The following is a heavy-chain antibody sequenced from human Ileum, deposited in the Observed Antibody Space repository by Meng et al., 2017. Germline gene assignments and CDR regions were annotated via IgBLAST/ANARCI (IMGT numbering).Heavy chain of an antibody. CDR2: IDHLGIA. CDR3: ARHGGYYQDF. CDR1: GASISVVSY. D-gene: IGHD4-23*01. J-gene: IGHJ4*02. Sequence: QLPESGPGLVEASVASPLTCSFSGASISVVSYWSWGRQSPGKGLEWIGQIDHLGIAYYKPSLKSRVTMSIDQSKSQFSLRLTSVSAADTAVYYCARHGGYYQDFWGQGTLVTVSS. V-gene: IGHV4-4*02.